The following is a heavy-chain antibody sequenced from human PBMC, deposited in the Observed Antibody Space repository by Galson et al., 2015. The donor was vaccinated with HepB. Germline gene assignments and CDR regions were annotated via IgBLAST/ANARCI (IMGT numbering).Heavy chain of an antibody. J-gene: IGHJ5*02. CDR3: ARGFDVLYYDFWSGPFNWFDP. V-gene: IGHV1-8*02. CDR1: GGTFSSYA. CDR2: MNPNSGNT. Sequence: SVKVSCKASGGTFSSYAISWVRQAPGQGLEWMGWMNPNSGNTGYAQKFQGRVTMTRNTSISTAYMELSSLRSEDTAVYYCARGFDVLYYDFWSGPFNWFDPWGQGTLVTVSS. D-gene: IGHD3-3*01.